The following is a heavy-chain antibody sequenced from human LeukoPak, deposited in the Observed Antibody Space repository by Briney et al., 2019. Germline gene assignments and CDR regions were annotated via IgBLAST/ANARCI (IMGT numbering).Heavy chain of an antibody. J-gene: IGHJ6*04. V-gene: IGHV3-30-3*01. D-gene: IGHD2/OR15-2a*01. CDR1: GFTFSSYA. CDR3: GRGNRTVNGMAV. Sequence: GRCLRLSCAASGFTFSSYAMHWVRQAPGKGLEWVAVISYDGSNKYYADSVKGRFTISRDNSKNTLYLQMNSLRAEDTAVYYCGRGNRTVNGMAVWGKGPTVTVSS. CDR2: ISYDGSNK.